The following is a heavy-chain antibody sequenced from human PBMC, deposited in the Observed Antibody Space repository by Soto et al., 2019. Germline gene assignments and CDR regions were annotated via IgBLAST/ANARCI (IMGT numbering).Heavy chain of an antibody. CDR2: ISSSSSYT. D-gene: IGHD3-16*02. J-gene: IGHJ6*02. V-gene: IGHV3-11*06. CDR3: ARDQEDYLWGSYRPYYYYYGMDV. CDR1: GFTVSNYY. Sequence: PEGSLRLSCAASGFTVSNYYMSWIRQAPGPGLEGVSYISSSSSYTNYADSVKGRFTISRDNAKNSLYLQMNSLRAEDTAVYYCARDQEDYLWGSYRPYYYYYGMDVWGQGTTATVSS.